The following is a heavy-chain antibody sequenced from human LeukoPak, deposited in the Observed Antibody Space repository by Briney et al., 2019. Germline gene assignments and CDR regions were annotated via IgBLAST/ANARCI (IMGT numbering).Heavy chain of an antibody. Sequence: SETLSLTCTVSGGFISSSSYYGGWIRQPPGKGLEWVGSIYYSGSTYYIPSLKSRVTISVDTSKNQFSLKLSSVTAADTAVYYCARRALAVAGTPNYYCYMDVWGKGTTVTVSS. CDR1: GGFISSSSYY. D-gene: IGHD6-19*01. CDR3: ARRALAVAGTPNYYCYMDV. V-gene: IGHV4-39*01. CDR2: IYYSGST. J-gene: IGHJ6*03.